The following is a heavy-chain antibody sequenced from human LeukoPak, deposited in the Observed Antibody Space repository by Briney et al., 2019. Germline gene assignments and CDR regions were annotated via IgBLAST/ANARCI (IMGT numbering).Heavy chain of an antibody. CDR2: ISSSSSYI. J-gene: IGHJ4*02. V-gene: IGHV3-21*01. CDR1: GFTFSTYW. Sequence: PGGSLRLSCAASGFTFSTYWMNWVRQPPGKGLEWVSSISSSSSYIYYADSVKGRFTISRDNAKNSLYLQMNSLRAEDTAVYYCARNYGSGSYFPYWGQGTLVTVSS. D-gene: IGHD3-10*01. CDR3: ARNYGSGSYFPY.